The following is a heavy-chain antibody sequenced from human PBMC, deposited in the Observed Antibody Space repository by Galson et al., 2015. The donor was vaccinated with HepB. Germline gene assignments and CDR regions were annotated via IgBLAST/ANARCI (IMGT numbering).Heavy chain of an antibody. J-gene: IGHJ4*02. D-gene: IGHD1-7*01. CDR2: ISYDGSNK. Sequence: SLRLSCAASGFTFSSYGMHWVRQAPGKGLEWVAVISYDGSNKYYADSVKGRFTISRDNSKNTLYLQMNSLRAEDTSVYYCVRLGGLELVWGQGTLVTVSS. CDR3: VRLGGLELV. CDR1: GFTFSSYG. V-gene: IGHV3-30*03.